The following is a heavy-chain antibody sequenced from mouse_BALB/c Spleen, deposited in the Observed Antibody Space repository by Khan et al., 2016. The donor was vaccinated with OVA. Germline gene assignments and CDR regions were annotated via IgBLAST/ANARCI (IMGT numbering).Heavy chain of an antibody. Sequence: VQLQQSGPELVKPGASVKISCQASGYSFTGYFMHWVMQSHGKSLEWIGRINPHNGETYYNQKFEDKATLTVDKSSSTAHMELRSLTSEDSAVYYCASIYGSDFDYWGQGTTLTVSS. CDR3: ASIYGSDFDY. CDR2: INPHNGET. CDR1: GYSFTGYF. V-gene: IGHV1-20*01. J-gene: IGHJ2*01. D-gene: IGHD1-1*01.